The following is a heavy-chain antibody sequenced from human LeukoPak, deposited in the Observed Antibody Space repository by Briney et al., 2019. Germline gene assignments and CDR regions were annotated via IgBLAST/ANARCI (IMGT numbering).Heavy chain of an antibody. Sequence: GESLKISCKASGYSFTSYWIGWVRQMPGRGLEWMGIIYPGDSDTRYSPSFQGQVTISVDESINSVYLQWSSLQASDTAIYYCARQDSGSYFQYSDYWGQGTQVTVSS. CDR3: ARQDSGSYFQYSDY. J-gene: IGHJ4*02. D-gene: IGHD1-26*01. V-gene: IGHV5-51*01. CDR1: GYSFTSYW. CDR2: IYPGDSDT.